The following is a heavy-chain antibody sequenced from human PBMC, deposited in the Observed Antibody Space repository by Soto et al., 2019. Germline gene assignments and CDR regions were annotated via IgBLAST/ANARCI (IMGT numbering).Heavy chain of an antibody. CDR3: ARGGTQIDY. D-gene: IGHD3-16*01. Sequence: SVKVSCKVSGYTLTELSMHWVRQAPGLGLEWMGRVNPILSMSNYAQKFQGRVTMTADKSTSTAYMELRSLRSEDTAFYYCARGGTQIDYWG. J-gene: IGHJ4*01. CDR1: GYTLTELS. CDR2: VNPILSMS. V-gene: IGHV1-69*04.